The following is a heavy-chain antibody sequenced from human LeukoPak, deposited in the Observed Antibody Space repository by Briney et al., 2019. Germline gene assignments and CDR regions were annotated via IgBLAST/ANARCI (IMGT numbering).Heavy chain of an antibody. V-gene: IGHV3-66*01. J-gene: IGHJ5*02. D-gene: IGHD2-2*01. CDR1: GFTVSSNY. CDR3: AGGGSVSWRKWFDP. CDR2: IYSGGST. Sequence: PGGSLRLSCAASGFTVSSNYMSWVRQAPGKGLEWVSVIYSGGSTYYADSVKGRFTISRDNSKNTLYLQMNSLRAEDTAVYYCAGGGSVSWRKWFDPWGQGTLVTVSS.